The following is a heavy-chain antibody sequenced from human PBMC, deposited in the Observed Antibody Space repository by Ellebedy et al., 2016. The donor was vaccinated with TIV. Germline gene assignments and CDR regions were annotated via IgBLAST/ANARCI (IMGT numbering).Heavy chain of an antibody. D-gene: IGHD2-21*01. J-gene: IGHJ4*02. Sequence: GGSLRLXXEASGFTFSSYWMHWVRQAPGKGLEWVANIKQDGSKKYYVDSVKGRFTISRDNAKNSLYLQMNSLRAEDTAVYYCAREVGGGGAYWGQGTLVTVSS. V-gene: IGHV3-7*01. CDR3: AREVGGGGAY. CDR1: GFTFSSYW. CDR2: IKQDGSKK.